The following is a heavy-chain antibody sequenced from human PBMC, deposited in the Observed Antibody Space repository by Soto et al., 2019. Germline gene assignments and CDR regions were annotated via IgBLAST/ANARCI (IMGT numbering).Heavy chain of an antibody. V-gene: IGHV1-46*03. CDR3: ARGTPWLRDFDY. CDR1: GYTFTSYY. J-gene: IGHJ4*02. CDR2: INPSGGST. Sequence: GASVEVSCKASGYTFTSYYMHWVRQAPGQGLEWMGIINPSGGSTSYAQKFQGRVTMTRDTSTSTVYMELSSLRSEDTAMYYCARGTPWLRDFDYWGQGTLVTVSS. D-gene: IGHD5-12*01.